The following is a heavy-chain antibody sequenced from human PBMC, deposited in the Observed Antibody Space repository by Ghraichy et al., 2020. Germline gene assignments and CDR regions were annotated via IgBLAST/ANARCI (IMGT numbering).Heavy chain of an antibody. CDR2: IKQDGSEK. D-gene: IGHD3-3*01. J-gene: IGHJ1*01. CDR1: GFTFSSYW. CDR3: ASQGRLRFLEWFRTPDGYLQH. V-gene: IGHV3-7*01. Sequence: GGSLRLSCAASGFTFSSYWMSWVRQAPGKGLEWVANIKQDGSEKYYVDSVKGRFTISRDNAKNSLYLQMNSLRAEDTAVYYCASQGRLRFLEWFRTPDGYLQHWGQGTLVTVSS.